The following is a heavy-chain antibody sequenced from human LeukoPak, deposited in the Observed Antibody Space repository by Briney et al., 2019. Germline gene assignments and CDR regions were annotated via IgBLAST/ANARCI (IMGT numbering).Heavy chain of an antibody. CDR2: INPNSGGT. CDR3: ARNITILRAIFDDIDY. V-gene: IGHV1-2*02. J-gene: IGHJ4*02. Sequence: ASVKVSCKASGYTFTGYYMHWVRQAPGQGLEWMGWINPNSGGTKSAPKFQGRITMTTDTSISTAYMEMNSLRSDDTAVYYCARNITILRAIFDDIDYWGQGTLITVSS. CDR1: GYTFTGYY. D-gene: IGHD3-10*01.